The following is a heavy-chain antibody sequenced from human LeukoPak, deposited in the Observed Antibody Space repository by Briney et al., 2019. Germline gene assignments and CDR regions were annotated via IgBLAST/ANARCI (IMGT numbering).Heavy chain of an antibody. J-gene: IGHJ1*01. Sequence: SETLSLTCTVSGGSTSSYYWSWIRQPPGKGLEFIGSVYHGGNTYYKASLKSRVTISLDTSKNQFSLRLSSVTAADTAVYYCARSYSGSFLYWGQGSLVTVSS. D-gene: IGHD1-26*01. CDR3: ARSYSGSFLY. CDR1: GGSTSSYY. CDR2: VYHGGNT. V-gene: IGHV4-59*04.